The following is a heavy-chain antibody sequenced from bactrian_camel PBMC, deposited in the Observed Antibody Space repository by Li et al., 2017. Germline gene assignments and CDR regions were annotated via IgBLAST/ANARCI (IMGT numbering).Heavy chain of an antibody. CDR2: ISSDGTT. Sequence: HVQLVESGGGSVQAGGSLKLSCVVSGSIFSMCAMGWYRQAPGKQPLERELIASISSDGTTTYTGSVKGRVTISQDYAKNTMYLQMNNLKTEDTAVYYCAPAGRSYVDIKCRARHGQGTQVTVS. V-gene: IGHV3S53*01. CDR1: GSIFSMCA. D-gene: IGHD6*01. J-gene: IGHJ4*01.